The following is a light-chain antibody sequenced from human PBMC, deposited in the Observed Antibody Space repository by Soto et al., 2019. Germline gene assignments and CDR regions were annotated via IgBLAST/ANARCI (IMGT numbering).Light chain of an antibody. J-gene: IGKJ1*01. CDR2: GAS. Sequence: EIVMTQSPGTLSLSPGERATLSCRASQSVSNNYLAWYQQKPGQAPRLLIYGASNRATGIPDRFSGSGSGTEFTLTISSLQSEDFAVYYCQQYNNRGTFGQGTKVDIK. CDR3: QQYNNRGT. V-gene: IGKV3D-15*01. CDR1: QSVSNN.